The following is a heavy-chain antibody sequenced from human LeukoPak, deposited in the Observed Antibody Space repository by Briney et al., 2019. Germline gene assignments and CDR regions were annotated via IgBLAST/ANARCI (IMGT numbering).Heavy chain of an antibody. Sequence: PSETLSLVCTVSGASINTYFWSWIRQPPGKGLEWIGYIYYSGSTNYNPSLKSRVTISVDTSKNQFSLKLSSVTAADTAVYYCARGVTGGWYGDFQHWGQGTVVTVSS. V-gene: IGHV4-59*01. CDR3: ARGVTGGWYGDFQH. CDR2: IYYSGST. D-gene: IGHD6-19*01. CDR1: GASINTYF. J-gene: IGHJ1*01.